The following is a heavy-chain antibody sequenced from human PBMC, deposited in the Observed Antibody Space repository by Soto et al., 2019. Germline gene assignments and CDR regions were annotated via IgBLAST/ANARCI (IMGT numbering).Heavy chain of an antibody. CDR3: ARSVRLGDLSMRY. J-gene: IGHJ4*02. V-gene: IGHV4-31*03. D-gene: IGHD3-16*02. Sequence: QVQLQESGPGLVKPSQTLSLTCTVSGGSITSGGYYWSWIRQLPGKGLEWIGYISYSGRTYYNPSLKRRLTISVDTSKNQFSLKLSSVTAADTAGYYCARSVRLGDLSMRYWGQGTLVTVSS. CDR1: GGSITSGGYY. CDR2: ISYSGRT.